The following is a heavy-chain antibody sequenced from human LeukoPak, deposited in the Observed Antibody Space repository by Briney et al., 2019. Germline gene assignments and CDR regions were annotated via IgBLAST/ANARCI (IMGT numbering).Heavy chain of an antibody. CDR3: AKDLPAYCGGDCYPSLDY. D-gene: IGHD2-21*02. V-gene: IGHV3-30*18. CDR2: ISYDGSNK. Sequence: PGGSLRLSCAASGFTFSSYGMHWVRQAPGKGLEWVAVISYDGSNKYYADSVKGQFTISRDNSKNTLYLQMNSLRAEDTAVYYCAKDLPAYCGGDCYPSLDYWGQGTLVTVSS. J-gene: IGHJ4*02. CDR1: GFTFSSYG.